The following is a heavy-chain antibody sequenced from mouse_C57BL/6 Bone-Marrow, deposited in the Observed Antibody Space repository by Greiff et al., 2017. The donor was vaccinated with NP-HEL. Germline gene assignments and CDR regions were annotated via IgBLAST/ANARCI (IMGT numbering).Heavy chain of an antibody. D-gene: IGHD2-4*01. V-gene: IGHV1-15*01. Sequence: QVQLQQSGAELVRPGASVTLSCKASGYTFTDYEMHWVKQTPVHGLEWIGAIDPETGGTAYNQKFKGKAILTAAKSSSTAYMELRSLTSEDSAVYYCTRYDYEFDYWGQGTTLTVSS. CDR1: GYTFTDYE. J-gene: IGHJ2*01. CDR2: IDPETGGT. CDR3: TRYDYEFDY.